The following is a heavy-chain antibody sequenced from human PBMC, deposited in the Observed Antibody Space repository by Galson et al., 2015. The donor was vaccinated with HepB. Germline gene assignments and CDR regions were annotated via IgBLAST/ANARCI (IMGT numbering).Heavy chain of an antibody. D-gene: IGHD4-23*01. Sequence: SCKASGYIFNSYGISWVRQAPGQGLEWMGWISAYNGNTDYAQKLQGRVSMSTDTSTNTAYMELRSLTSDDTAVYYCARDKMIVATTLGYWGQGTLVTVSS. J-gene: IGHJ4*02. CDR1: GYIFNSYG. V-gene: IGHV1-18*04. CDR2: ISAYNGNT. CDR3: ARDKMIVATTLGY.